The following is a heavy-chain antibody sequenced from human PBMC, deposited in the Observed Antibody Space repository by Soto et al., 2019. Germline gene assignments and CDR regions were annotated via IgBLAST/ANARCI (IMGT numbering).Heavy chain of an antibody. V-gene: IGHV3-66*01. J-gene: IGHJ6*03. Sequence: PGGSLRLSCAASGFTVSSNYMSWVRQAPGEGLEWVSVIYSGGSTYYADSVKGRFTISRDNSKNTLYLQMNSLRAEDTAVYYCARVDYYYYYMDVWGKGTTVTVSS. CDR1: GFTVSSNY. CDR3: ARVDYYYYYMDV. CDR2: IYSGGST.